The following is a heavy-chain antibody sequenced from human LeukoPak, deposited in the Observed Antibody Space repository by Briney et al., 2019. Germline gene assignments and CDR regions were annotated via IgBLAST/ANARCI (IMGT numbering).Heavy chain of an antibody. CDR3: AAHCSSTSCYGAY. J-gene: IGHJ4*02. V-gene: IGHV3-30*03. D-gene: IGHD2-2*01. CDR1: GFTFSSYG. Sequence: PGRSLRLSCAASGFTFSSYGMHWVRQAPGKGLEWVAVISYDGSNKYHADSVKGRFTISRDNSKNTLYLQMNGLRAEDTAVYYCAAHCSSTSCYGAYWGQGTLVTVSS. CDR2: ISYDGSNK.